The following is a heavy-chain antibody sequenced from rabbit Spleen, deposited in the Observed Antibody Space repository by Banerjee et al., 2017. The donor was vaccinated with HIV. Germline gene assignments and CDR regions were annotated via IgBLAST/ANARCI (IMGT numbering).Heavy chain of an antibody. J-gene: IGHJ4*01. CDR3: ARLGSSKSTYYDDFNL. D-gene: IGHD8-1*01. Sequence: QSLEESGGDLVKPGASLTLTCTASGVSFTGDSFSGDSYMCWVRQAPGKGLEWIVCIDSGSSGFTYFASWAKGRFTISKTSSTTVTLQVTSLTVTDTSLYFCARLGSSKSTYYDDFNLWGQGTLVTVS. V-gene: IGHV1S40*01. CDR2: IDSGSSGFT. CDR1: GVSFTGDSFSGDSY.